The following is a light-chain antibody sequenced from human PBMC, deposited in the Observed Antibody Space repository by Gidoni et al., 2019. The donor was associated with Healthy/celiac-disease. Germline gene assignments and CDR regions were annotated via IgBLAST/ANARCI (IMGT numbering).Light chain of an antibody. CDR2: AAS. Sequence: AIRMTQSPSSFSASTGDRVTIPCRASQGISSYLAWYQQKPGKAPKLLIYAASTLQSGVPSRFRGSGSGTDFTLTISCLQSEDFATYYCQQYYSYLLTFGGGTKVEIK. CDR3: QQYYSYLLT. J-gene: IGKJ4*01. V-gene: IGKV1-8*01. CDR1: QGISSY.